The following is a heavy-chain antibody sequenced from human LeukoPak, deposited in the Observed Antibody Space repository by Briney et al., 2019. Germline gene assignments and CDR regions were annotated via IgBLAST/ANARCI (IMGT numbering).Heavy chain of an antibody. CDR2: ITWNGGST. CDR3: ARADSSGYYRGEDY. D-gene: IGHD3-22*01. CDR1: GFTFDDYG. V-gene: IGHV3-20*01. Sequence: GGSLRLSCAASGFTFDDYGMSWVRQAPGKGLEWVSGITWNGGSTGYADSVKGRFTISRDNAKNSVCMQMNSLRAEDTALYHCARADSSGYYRGEDYWGQGTLVTVSS. J-gene: IGHJ4*02.